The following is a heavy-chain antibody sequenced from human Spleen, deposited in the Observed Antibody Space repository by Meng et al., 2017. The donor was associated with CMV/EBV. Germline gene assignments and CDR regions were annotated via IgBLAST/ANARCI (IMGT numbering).Heavy chain of an antibody. J-gene: IGHJ4*02. CDR3: ARDNWALGGFDY. D-gene: IGHD1-1*01. V-gene: IGHV1-8*01. CDR1: GLTFTRYD. CDR2: MNPNSGDT. Sequence: CKASGLTFTRYDINWVRQAPGQGLEWMGWMNPNSGDTGFAQKFQGRVTLTRDTSINTAYMELNSLRFEDTAVYFCARDNWALGGFDYWGQGTLVTSPQ.